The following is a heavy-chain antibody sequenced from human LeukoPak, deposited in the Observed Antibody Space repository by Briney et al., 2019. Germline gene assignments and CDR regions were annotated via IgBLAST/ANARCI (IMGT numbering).Heavy chain of an antibody. CDR1: GGSFSGNN. J-gene: IGHJ5*01. CDR2: INHSGAT. CDR3: ARGSPKHDS. Sequence: SETLSLTCAVYGGSFSGNNWSWIRQPPGKGLEWIGEINHSGATKYNPSLKSRLTISVDPSKNQFSLKLKSVTAADTAVYYCARGSPKHDSWGQGTLVTVSS. V-gene: IGHV4-34*01.